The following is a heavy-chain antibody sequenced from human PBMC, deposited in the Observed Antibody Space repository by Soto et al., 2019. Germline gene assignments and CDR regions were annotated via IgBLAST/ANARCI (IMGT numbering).Heavy chain of an antibody. V-gene: IGHV3-23*01. CDR3: AKGSVCGSYGISFDY. Sequence: EVQLLESGGGLVQPGGTLRLSCAASGFTFSSYAMSWVRQAPGKRLEWVSAISGSGGSTYYEDSVKGRFTISTDNSKNTQYLEMNSLRAEDTAVYYCAKGSVCGSYGISFDYWGQGTLVTVSS. J-gene: IGHJ4*02. CDR2: ISGSGGST. D-gene: IGHD1-26*01. CDR1: GFTFSSYA.